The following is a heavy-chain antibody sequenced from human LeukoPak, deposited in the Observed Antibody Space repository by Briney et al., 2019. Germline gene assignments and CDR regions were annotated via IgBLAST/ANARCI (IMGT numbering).Heavy chain of an antibody. CDR3: ARDYRGYRAPYYFDY. J-gene: IGHJ4*02. CDR1: GFTFSSYW. D-gene: IGHD2-15*01. CDR2: IKQDGSEK. V-gene: IGHV3-7*01. Sequence: PGGSLRLSCAASGFTFSSYWMSWVRQAPGKGLEWVANIKQDGSEKYYVDSVRGRFTISRDNAKNSLYLQMNSLRAEDTGVYYCARDYRGYRAPYYFDYWGQGTLVTVSS.